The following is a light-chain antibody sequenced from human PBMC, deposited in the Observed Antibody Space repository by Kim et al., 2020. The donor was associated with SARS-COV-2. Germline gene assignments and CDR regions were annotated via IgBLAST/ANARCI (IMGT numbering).Light chain of an antibody. CDR3: NSRDSNTNVV. V-gene: IGLV3-19*01. Sequence: VALGQTVRIACKGDRLRSYYASWYQKKPGQAPLLVIYGKNNRPSGTPDRFSGSSSGNTASLTITGAQAEDEAGYYCNSRDSNTNVVFGGGTQLTVL. CDR1: RLRSYY. J-gene: IGLJ2*01. CDR2: GKN.